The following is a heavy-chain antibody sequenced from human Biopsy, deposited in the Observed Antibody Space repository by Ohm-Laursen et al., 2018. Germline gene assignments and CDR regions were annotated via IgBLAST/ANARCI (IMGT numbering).Heavy chain of an antibody. CDR1: GGSFSGYY. D-gene: IGHD3-16*01. J-gene: IGHJ6*02. CDR2: INHRGSA. Sequence: SDTLSLTCAVYGGSFSGYYWTWIRQPPGKGLEWIGEINHRGSASYNPSLKSRITVLVDTSKNQFSLKLRSVRAADTAVYFCARALDYYDPYYYYAMDVWGQGTTVTVSS. V-gene: IGHV4-34*01. CDR3: ARALDYYDPYYYYAMDV.